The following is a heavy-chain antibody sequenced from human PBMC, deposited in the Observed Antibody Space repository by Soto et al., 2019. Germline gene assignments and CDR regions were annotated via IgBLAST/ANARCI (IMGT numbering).Heavy chain of an antibody. V-gene: IGHV1-46*03. CDR1: GYTFTSYY. CDR3: ARVYCSGGSCYSIDY. D-gene: IGHD2-15*01. Sequence: GASVKVSCKASGYTFTSYYMHWVRQAPGQGLEWMGIINPSGGSTSYARKFQGRVTMTRDTSTSTVYMELSSLRSEDTAVYYCARVYCSGGSCYSIDYWGQGTLVTVSS. CDR2: INPSGGST. J-gene: IGHJ4*02.